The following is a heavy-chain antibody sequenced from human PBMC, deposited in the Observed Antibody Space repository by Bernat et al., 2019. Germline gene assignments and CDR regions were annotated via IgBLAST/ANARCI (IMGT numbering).Heavy chain of an antibody. D-gene: IGHD1-26*01. CDR1: GFTFSSYA. CDR2: LGRSGGST. Sequence: EVQLLESGGGLVQPGGSLRLSCAASGFTFSSYAMSWVRQAPGKGLEWVSALGRSGGSTFYTDSVKGRFTISRDNSKNTLYLQLNSLRAEDTAVYYCAKTLGANYFDYWGQGTLVTVSS. V-gene: IGHV3-23*01. J-gene: IGHJ4*02. CDR3: AKTLGANYFDY.